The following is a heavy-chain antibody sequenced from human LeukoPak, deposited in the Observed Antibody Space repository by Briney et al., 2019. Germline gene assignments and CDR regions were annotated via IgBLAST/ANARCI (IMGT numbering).Heavy chain of an antibody. V-gene: IGHV3-66*01. J-gene: IGHJ5*02. CDR2: IYSGGST. CDR3: ARGKYSSSWYWFDP. D-gene: IGHD6-13*01. Sequence: GGPLRLSCAASGFTVSSNYMSWVRQAPGKGLEWVSVIYSGGSTYYADSVKGRFTISRDNSKNTLYLQMNSLRAEDTAVYYCARGKYSSSWYWFDPWGQGTLVTVSS. CDR1: GFTVSSNY.